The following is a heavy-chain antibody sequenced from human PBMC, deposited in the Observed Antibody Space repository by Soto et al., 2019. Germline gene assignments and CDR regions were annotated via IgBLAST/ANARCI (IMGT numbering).Heavy chain of an antibody. CDR1: GFTFSSYA. CDR2: ISGSGGST. Sequence: GGSLRLSCAASGFTFSSYAMSWVRQAPGKGLEWVSAISGSGGSTYYADSVKGRFTISRDNSKNTLYLQMNSLRAEDTAVYYCAKEDDYIWGSYRHNPMDVWGKGTTVTVSS. D-gene: IGHD3-16*02. V-gene: IGHV3-23*01. J-gene: IGHJ6*04. CDR3: AKEDDYIWGSYRHNPMDV.